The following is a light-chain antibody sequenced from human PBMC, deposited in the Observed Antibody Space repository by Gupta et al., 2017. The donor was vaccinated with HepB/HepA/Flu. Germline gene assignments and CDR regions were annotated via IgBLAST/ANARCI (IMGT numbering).Light chain of an antibody. CDR2: DAS. J-gene: IGKJ3*01. V-gene: IGKV3-11*02. Sequence: EIVLTQSPATLSLSPGERSTLSCRASQSVASYLAWYQQKPGQAPRLLIYDASNSATGIPARFSGSGSVRDFTLTSMSPETEDFAVCYSQPRSSFFTFGHGTKVAIK. CDR1: QSVASY. CDR3: QPRSSFFT.